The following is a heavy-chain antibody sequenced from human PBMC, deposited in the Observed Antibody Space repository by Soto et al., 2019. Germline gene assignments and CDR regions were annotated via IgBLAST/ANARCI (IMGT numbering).Heavy chain of an antibody. J-gene: IGHJ6*02. Sequence: GESLKISCKGSGYSFTSYWIGWVRQMPGKGLEWVGIIYPGDSDTRYSPSFQGQVTISADKSISTAYLQWSSLKASDTAMYYCARLRVGATSYYYGMDVWGQGTTVTASS. V-gene: IGHV5-51*01. CDR3: ARLRVGATSYYYGMDV. CDR1: GYSFTSYW. D-gene: IGHD1-26*01. CDR2: IYPGDSDT.